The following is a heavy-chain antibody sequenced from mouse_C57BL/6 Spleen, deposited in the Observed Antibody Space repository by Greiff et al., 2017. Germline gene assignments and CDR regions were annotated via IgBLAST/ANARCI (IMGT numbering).Heavy chain of an antibody. CDR1: GYTFTSYW. CDR2: IYPGSGST. D-gene: IGHD2-5*01. V-gene: IGHV1-55*01. J-gene: IGHJ2*01. CDR3: AAPYYSNFDY. Sequence: VQLQQPGAELVKPGASVKMSCKASGYTFTSYWITSVKPRPGQGLEWIGDIYPGSGSTNYNEKFKSKATLTVDTSSSTAYMQLSSLTSEDSAVYYCAAPYYSNFDYWGQGTTLTVSS.